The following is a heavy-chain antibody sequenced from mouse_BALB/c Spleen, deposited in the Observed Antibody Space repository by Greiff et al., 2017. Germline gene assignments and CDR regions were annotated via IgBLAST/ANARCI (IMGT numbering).Heavy chain of an antibody. V-gene: IGHV14-4*02. CDR3: MITTVVAFDD. D-gene: IGHD1-1*01. Sequence: EVQLQQSGAELVRSGASVKLSCTASGFNIKDYYMHWVKQRPEQGLEWIGWIDPENGDTEYAPKFQGKATMTADTSSNTAYLQLSSLTSEDTAVYYCMITTVVAFDDWGQGTTLTVSS. CDR2: IDPENGDT. J-gene: IGHJ2*01. CDR1: GFNIKDYY.